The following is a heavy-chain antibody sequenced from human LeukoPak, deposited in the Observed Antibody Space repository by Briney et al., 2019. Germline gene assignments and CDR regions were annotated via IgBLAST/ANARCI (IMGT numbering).Heavy chain of an antibody. CDR2: IYTSGGT. Sequence: PSQTLSLTCTVSGGSISSGSYYWSWIRQPAGKGLEWIGRIYTSGGTNYNPSLKSRVTISVDTSKSQFSLKLSSVTAADTAVYYCARDAEVYYYGMDVWGQGTTVTVSS. CDR1: GGSISSGSYY. J-gene: IGHJ6*02. CDR3: ARDAEVYYYGMDV. V-gene: IGHV4-61*02.